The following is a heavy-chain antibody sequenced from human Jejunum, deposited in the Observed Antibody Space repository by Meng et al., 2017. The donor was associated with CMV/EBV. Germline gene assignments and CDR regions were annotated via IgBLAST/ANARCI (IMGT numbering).Heavy chain of an antibody. CDR3: ATDGDYDGGLGAYYFDS. CDR2: INCNSGGT. D-gene: IGHD4-23*01. Sequence: QVQLVQSGAEVKEPGPSVTLPCEASGYTFTAFYIRWVRQAPGQGLEWMGRINCNSGGTDYAQKFRGRVTMTRDTTINTDYMDLSWLRSDDTAIYYWATDGDYDGGLGAYYFDSWGKGTLVTVSS. J-gene: IGHJ4*02. V-gene: IGHV1-2*06. CDR1: GYTFTAFY.